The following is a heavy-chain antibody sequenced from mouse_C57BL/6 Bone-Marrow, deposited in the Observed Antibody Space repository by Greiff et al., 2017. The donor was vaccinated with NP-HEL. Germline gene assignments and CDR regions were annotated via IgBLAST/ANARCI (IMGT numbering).Heavy chain of an antibody. CDR1: GFSLTSYG. J-gene: IGHJ3*01. D-gene: IGHD1-1*01. V-gene: IGHV2-6*01. CDR3: ASRDYYGSSFPFAY. CDR2: IWGVGST. Sequence: VQLKESGPGLVAPSQSLSITCTVSGFSLTSYGVDWVRQSPGKGLEWLGVIWGVGSTNYNSALKSRLSIRKDNSKSQVFLKMNSLQTDDTAMYYCASRDYYGSSFPFAYWGQGTLVTVSA.